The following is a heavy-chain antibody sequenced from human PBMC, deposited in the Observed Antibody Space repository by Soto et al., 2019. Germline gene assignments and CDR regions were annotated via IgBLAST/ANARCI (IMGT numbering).Heavy chain of an antibody. CDR3: AREGSRDGYNYNWFDP. J-gene: IGHJ5*02. CDR2: IIPIFGTA. V-gene: IGHV1-69*12. Sequence: QIQLVQSGAEVKKPGSSVKVSCKASGGTFSSYAISRVRQAPGQGLEWMGGIIPIFGTANYAQKFQGRVTITADESTSTAYMELSSLRSEDTAVYYCAREGSRDGYNYNWFDPWGQGTLVTVSS. D-gene: IGHD5-12*01. CDR1: GGTFSSYA.